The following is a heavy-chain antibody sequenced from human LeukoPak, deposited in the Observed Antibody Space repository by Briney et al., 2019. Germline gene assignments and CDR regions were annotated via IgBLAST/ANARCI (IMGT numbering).Heavy chain of an antibody. CDR1: GFTFNSYT. J-gene: IGHJ3*02. Sequence: PGGSLRLSCAASGFTFNSYTMSWVRQAPGKGLEWVSRISGSGGSTYYADSVKGRFTISRDNSENTLYLQLNSLRAEDTAVYHCAKDLYTGAFGAAFDIWGQGTMVTVSS. CDR3: AKDLYTGAFGAAFDI. D-gene: IGHD3-3*01. V-gene: IGHV3-23*01. CDR2: ISGSGGST.